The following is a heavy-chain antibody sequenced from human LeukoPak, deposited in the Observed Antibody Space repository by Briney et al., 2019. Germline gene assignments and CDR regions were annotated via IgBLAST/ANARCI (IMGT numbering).Heavy chain of an antibody. CDR2: VSGTGGST. J-gene: IGHJ5*02. Sequence: PGGSLRLSCAASGFTFSTYAMSWVRQPPGKGLEWVSVVSGTGGSTYYADSVKGRFTISRDNSKNTLYLQMNSLRAEDTAVYYCAPGGPYDFWSGYPITKTFDPWGQGTLVTVSS. CDR1: GFTFSTYA. V-gene: IGHV3-23*01. CDR3: APGGPYDFWSGYPITKTFDP. D-gene: IGHD3-3*01.